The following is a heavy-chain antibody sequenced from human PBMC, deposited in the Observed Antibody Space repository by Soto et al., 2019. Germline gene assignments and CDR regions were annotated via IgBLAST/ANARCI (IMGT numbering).Heavy chain of an antibody. CDR1: GFTFTSYS. Sequence: LRLSCVVSGFTFTSYSMNWVRQAPGKGLEWVSSISSSGSHINYAGSVKGRFTISRDNAKNSLHLQINSLRAEDTAVYYCARDEYSSSPFDYWGQGTQVTVSS. V-gene: IGHV3-21*01. CDR2: ISSSGSHI. CDR3: ARDEYSSSPFDY. D-gene: IGHD6-6*01. J-gene: IGHJ4*02.